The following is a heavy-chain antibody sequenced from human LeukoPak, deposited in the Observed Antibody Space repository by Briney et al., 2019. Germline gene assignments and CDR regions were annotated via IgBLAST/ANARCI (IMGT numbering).Heavy chain of an antibody. V-gene: IGHV3-11*01. J-gene: IGHJ6*02. Sequence: GGSLRLSCAASGFTFSDYYMSWIRQAPGKGLEWVSHISSSGSTLYYADSVKGRFTISRGNAKNSLYLQMNSLRAEDTAVYYCARDSRLSQTNYYYYGMDVWGQGTTDTVSS. CDR1: GFTFSDYY. D-gene: IGHD1-1*01. CDR3: ARDSRLSQTNYYYYGMDV. CDR2: ISSSGSTL.